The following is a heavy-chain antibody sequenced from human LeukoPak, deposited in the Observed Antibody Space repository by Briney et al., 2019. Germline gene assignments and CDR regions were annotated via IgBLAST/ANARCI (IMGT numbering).Heavy chain of an antibody. CDR2: IKSKTDGGTT. CDR1: GFTFSNAW. CDR3: TTVQIPDSSGYYYLDYFDY. D-gene: IGHD3-22*01. V-gene: IGHV3-15*01. J-gene: IGHJ4*02. Sequence: GGSLRLSCAASGFTFSNAWMSWVRQAPGKGLEWVGRIKSKTDGGTTDYAAPVKGRFTISRDDSKNTLYLQMNSLKTEDTAVYYCTTVQIPDSSGYYYLDYFDYWGQGTLVTVSS.